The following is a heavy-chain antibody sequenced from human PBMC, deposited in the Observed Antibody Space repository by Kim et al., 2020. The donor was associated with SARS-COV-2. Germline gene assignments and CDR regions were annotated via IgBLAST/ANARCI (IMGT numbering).Heavy chain of an antibody. CDR2: IYYSGST. CDR1: GGSISSYY. CDR3: ARDRSRQWLVAGHDAFDI. D-gene: IGHD6-19*01. J-gene: IGHJ3*02. V-gene: IGHV4-59*01. Sequence: SETLSLTCTVSGGSISSYYWSWIRQPPGKGLEWIGYIYYSGSTNYNPSLKSRVTISVDTSKNQFSLKLSSVTAADTAVYYCARDRSRQWLVAGHDAFDIWGQGTMVTVSS.